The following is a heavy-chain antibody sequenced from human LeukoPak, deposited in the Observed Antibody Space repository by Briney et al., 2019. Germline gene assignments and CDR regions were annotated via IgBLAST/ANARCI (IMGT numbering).Heavy chain of an antibody. V-gene: IGHV1-69-2*01. CDR2: IDPEDGET. CDR3: ATFPRGPRNC. D-gene: IGHD1-14*01. CDR1: GYTFNSYF. J-gene: IGHJ4*02. Sequence: GATVKISCKVSGYTFNSYFIHWVQQAPGKGLEWMGLIDPEDGETIYAESFQGRVTIAADTSTDTAYLELTNLRSHDTAVYYCATFPRGPRNCWGQGTLVTVSS.